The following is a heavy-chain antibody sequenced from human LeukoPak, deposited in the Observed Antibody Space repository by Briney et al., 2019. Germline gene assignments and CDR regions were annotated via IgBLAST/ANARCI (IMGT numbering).Heavy chain of an antibody. CDR2: ISSSSSYI. CDR1: GFTFSSYS. D-gene: IGHD5-12*01. CDR3: ALYSGYDAAHQTFDY. J-gene: IGHJ4*02. V-gene: IGHV3-21*01. Sequence: PGGSLRLSCAASGFTFSSYSLNWVRQAPGKGLEWVSSISSSSSYIYYADSVKGRFTISRDNAKNSLYLQMNSLRAEDTAVYYCALYSGYDAAHQTFDYWGQGTLVTVSS.